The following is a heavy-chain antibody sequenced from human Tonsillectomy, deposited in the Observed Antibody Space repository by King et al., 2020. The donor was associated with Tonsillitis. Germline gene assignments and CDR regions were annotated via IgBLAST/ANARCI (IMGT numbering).Heavy chain of an antibody. Sequence: VQLQQWGAGLLKPSETLSLTCAVYGGSFSGYYWSWIRQSPGKGLEWIGDINHSGSTNYKLSLKSRVTISADTSKNQFFLRLTSVTAADTAVYYCARALLPWFGESNYFDYWGQGTLVSVSS. D-gene: IGHD3-10*01. V-gene: IGHV4-34*01. J-gene: IGHJ4*02. CDR3: ARALLPWFGESNYFDY. CDR2: INHSGST. CDR1: GGSFSGYY.